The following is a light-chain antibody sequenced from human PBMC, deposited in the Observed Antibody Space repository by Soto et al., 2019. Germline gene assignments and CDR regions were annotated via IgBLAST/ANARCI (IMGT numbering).Light chain of an antibody. CDR1: HIVSSY. Sequence: EIMLTQSPAPLSLSPGERATLPCWASHIVSSYLAWFQQIPGQAPRLLIYDASNRATGVPARFSGSGSGTDFTLTISRLEPEDFAVYYCQQRSDWLTFGQGTRLEIK. CDR2: DAS. CDR3: QQRSDWLT. J-gene: IGKJ5*01. V-gene: IGKV3-11*01.